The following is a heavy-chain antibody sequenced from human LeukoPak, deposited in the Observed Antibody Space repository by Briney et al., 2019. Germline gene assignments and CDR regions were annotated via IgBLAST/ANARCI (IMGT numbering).Heavy chain of an antibody. CDR3: ARRLYSSGVYYFDY. Sequence: GGSLRLSCAASGFTFSSYGMSWVRQAPGKGLEWVSAISGSGGSTYYADSVKGRFTISRDHAKNSLYLQMNSLRAEDTAVYYCARRLYSSGVYYFDYWGQGTLVTVSS. CDR1: GFTFSSYG. V-gene: IGHV3-23*01. CDR2: ISGSGGST. D-gene: IGHD6-19*01. J-gene: IGHJ4*02.